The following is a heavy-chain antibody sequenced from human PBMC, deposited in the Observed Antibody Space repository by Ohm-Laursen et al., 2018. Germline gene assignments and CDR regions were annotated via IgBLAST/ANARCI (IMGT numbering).Heavy chain of an antibody. CDR3: ARGIRGLSAFDY. CDR2: LNTDGSST. Sequence: LSLTCAASGFTFSSSWMNWVRQAPGKGLVWVSRLNTDGSSTTYADSVKGRFTISRDNAKNTLYLQMNSLRAEDTAVYYCARGIRGLSAFDYWGQGTLVTVSS. D-gene: IGHD3-10*01. V-gene: IGHV3-74*01. J-gene: IGHJ4*02. CDR1: GFTFSSSW.